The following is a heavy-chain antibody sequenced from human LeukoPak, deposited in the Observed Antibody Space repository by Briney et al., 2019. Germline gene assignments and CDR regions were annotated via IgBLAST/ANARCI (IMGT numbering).Heavy chain of an antibody. CDR3: ARDAPEYSSSRGARSDAFDI. V-gene: IGHV1-3*03. CDR2: INAGNGNT. J-gene: IGHJ3*02. Sequence: ASVKVSCKASGYTFTSYAMHWVRQAPGQRLEWMGWINAGNGNTKYSQEFQGRVTITRDTSASTAYMELSSLRSEDMAVYYCARDAPEYSSSRGARSDAFDIWGQGTMVTVSS. D-gene: IGHD6-6*01. CDR1: GYTFTSYA.